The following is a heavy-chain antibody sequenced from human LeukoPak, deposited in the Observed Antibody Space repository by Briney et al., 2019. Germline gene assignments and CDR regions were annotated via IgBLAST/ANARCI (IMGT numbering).Heavy chain of an antibody. Sequence: ASVKVSCKASGYTFNQYYMHWVRQAPGQGLEWMGWINLISGDTTYAPRFQGRVTMTRDTSINTAYMELYSLRSDDTAVYYCARDRPLSLYHMDVWGRGTTVTISS. J-gene: IGHJ6*03. CDR3: ARDRPLSLYHMDV. CDR2: INLISGDT. CDR1: GYTFNQYY. V-gene: IGHV1-2*02.